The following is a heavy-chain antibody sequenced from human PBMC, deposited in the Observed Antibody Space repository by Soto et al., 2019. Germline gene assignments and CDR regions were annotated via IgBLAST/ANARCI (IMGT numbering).Heavy chain of an antibody. CDR2: AFHTGGT. CDR1: NDSIRRYY. V-gene: IGHV4-59*01. J-gene: IGHJ1*01. D-gene: IGHD5-12*01. CDR3: ASSELATLRDTEYFHH. Sequence: QVQLQESGPGLVKPSETLSLTCTVSNDSIRRYYWSWIRQPPGRGLEWIGYAFHTGGTNYNPSLKSRVLLSVDSSKSQFALKLTSVTAADTAVYFCASSELATLRDTEYFHHWGQGTLVTVSS.